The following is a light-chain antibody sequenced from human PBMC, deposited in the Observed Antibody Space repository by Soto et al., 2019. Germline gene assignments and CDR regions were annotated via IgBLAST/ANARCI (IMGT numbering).Light chain of an antibody. J-gene: IGKJ2*01. CDR3: QQYDNSPMYT. CDR2: GGS. Sequence: VLTQSPGTLSLSPGERATLSCRAGQSVRSTYLAWYQQKPGQAPRLLIYGGSNRATGIPDRFSGSGSGTDFTLTISRLEPEDSAVYYCQQYDNSPMYTFGQGTKLEIE. CDR1: QSVRSTY. V-gene: IGKV3-20*01.